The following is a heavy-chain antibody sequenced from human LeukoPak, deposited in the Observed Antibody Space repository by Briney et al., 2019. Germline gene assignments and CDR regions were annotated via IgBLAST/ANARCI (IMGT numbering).Heavy chain of an antibody. CDR1: GFTFSSYW. Sequence: PGGSLRLSCAASGFTFSSYWMSWVRQAPGKGLEWVANIKQDGSEKYYVDSVKGRFTISRDNAKNSLYLQMNSLRAEDTAVYYCARGGYCTNGVCYGWFDPWGQGTLVTVSS. J-gene: IGHJ5*02. CDR3: ARGGYCTNGVCYGWFDP. D-gene: IGHD2-8*01. V-gene: IGHV3-7*01. CDR2: IKQDGSEK.